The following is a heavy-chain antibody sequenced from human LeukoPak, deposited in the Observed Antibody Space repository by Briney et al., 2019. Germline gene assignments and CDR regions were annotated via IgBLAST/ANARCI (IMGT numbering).Heavy chain of an antibody. CDR3: ARDPGQTTNDGKDY. J-gene: IGHJ4*02. Sequence: PGGSLRLSCAASGFTFSSYEMNWVRQAPGKGLEWVSSISSSSSYIYYADSVKGRFTISRDNAKNSLYLQMNSLRAEDTAVYYCARDPGQTTNDGKDYWGQGTLVTVSS. V-gene: IGHV3-21*01. CDR1: GFTFSSYE. D-gene: IGHD1-1*01. CDR2: ISSSSSYI.